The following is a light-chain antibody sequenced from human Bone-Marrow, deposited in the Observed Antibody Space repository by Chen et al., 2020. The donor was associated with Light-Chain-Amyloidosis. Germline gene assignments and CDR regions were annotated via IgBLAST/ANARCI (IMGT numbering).Light chain of an antibody. Sequence: SYELTQPPSVSVSPGQTARITCSGDDLPTKYAYWYQQKPGQAPVLVIHRDTERPSGISERFSGSRSGTTATLTISGVQAEGEADYHCQSADSSGTYEVIFGGGTKLTVL. CDR2: RDT. CDR3: QSADSSGTYEVI. CDR1: DLPTKY. J-gene: IGLJ2*01. V-gene: IGLV3-25*03.